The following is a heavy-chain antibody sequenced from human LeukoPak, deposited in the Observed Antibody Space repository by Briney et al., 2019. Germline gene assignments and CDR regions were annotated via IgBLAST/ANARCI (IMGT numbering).Heavy chain of an antibody. CDR3: ARAYSSGSYYGMDV. CDR1: GGSISSYY. CDR2: IYTSGST. V-gene: IGHV4-4*07. J-gene: IGHJ6*02. D-gene: IGHD6-19*01. Sequence: SETLSFTCTVSGGSISSYYWSWIRQPAGKGLEWIGRIYTSGSTNYNPSLKSRVTMSVDTSKNQFSLKLSSVTAADTAVYYCARAYSSGSYYGMDVWGQGTTVTVSS.